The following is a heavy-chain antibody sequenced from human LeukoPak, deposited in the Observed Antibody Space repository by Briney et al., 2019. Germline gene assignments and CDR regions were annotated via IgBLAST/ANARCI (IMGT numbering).Heavy chain of an antibody. V-gene: IGHV3-23*01. D-gene: IGHD6-6*01. CDR3: AKMGVVAARPGTFDY. Sequence: GGSLRLSCAASGFTFSSYAMSWVRQAPGKGLEWVSAISGSGGSTYHADSVKGRFTISRDNSKNTLYLQMNSLRAEDTAVYYCAKMGVVAARPGTFDYWGQGTLVTVSS. J-gene: IGHJ4*02. CDR2: ISGSGGST. CDR1: GFTFSSYA.